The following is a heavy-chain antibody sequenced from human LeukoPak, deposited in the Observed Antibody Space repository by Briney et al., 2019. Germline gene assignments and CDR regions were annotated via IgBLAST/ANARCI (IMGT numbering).Heavy chain of an antibody. Sequence: GGSLRLSCAASGFTFSSYAMHWVRQAPGKGQERVAVISYDGSKTYYADSVKGRFTISRDNSKNTLYLQMNSLRAEDTAVYYRARDHAGFRGAPLGYVDYWGQGTLVTVSS. J-gene: IGHJ4*02. D-gene: IGHD7-27*01. CDR1: GFTFSSYA. CDR3: ARDHAGFRGAPLGYVDY. CDR2: ISYDGSKT. V-gene: IGHV3-30-3*01.